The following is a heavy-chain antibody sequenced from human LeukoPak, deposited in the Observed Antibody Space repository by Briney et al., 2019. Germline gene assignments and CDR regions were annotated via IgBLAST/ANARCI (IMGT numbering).Heavy chain of an antibody. D-gene: IGHD2-2*01. Sequence: PSETLSLTCTVSGGSISRYYWTWIRQPPGKGLEWIGYIFSNGSTNYNPSLKSRVAISLDTSKRQFSLRLTSVTAADTAVYYCARDGCSSTSCYSDYCYGMDVWGQGTTVTVSS. V-gene: IGHV4-59*01. J-gene: IGHJ6*02. CDR2: IFSNGST. CDR3: ARDGCSSTSCYSDYCYGMDV. CDR1: GGSISRYY.